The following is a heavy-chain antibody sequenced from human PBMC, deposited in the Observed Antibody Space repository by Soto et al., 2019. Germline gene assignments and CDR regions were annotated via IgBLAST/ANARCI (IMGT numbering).Heavy chain of an antibody. Sequence: PSETLSLTCTVSGGSISIYYWSWIRHPPGKGLEWIGYIYYSGSTNYNPSLKSRVTISVDTSKNQFSLKLSSVTAADTAVYYCARERRYYDSSGYSPDAFDIWGQGTMVTVSS. CDR2: IYYSGST. CDR3: ARERRYYDSSGYSPDAFDI. V-gene: IGHV4-59*01. J-gene: IGHJ3*02. CDR1: GGSISIYY. D-gene: IGHD3-22*01.